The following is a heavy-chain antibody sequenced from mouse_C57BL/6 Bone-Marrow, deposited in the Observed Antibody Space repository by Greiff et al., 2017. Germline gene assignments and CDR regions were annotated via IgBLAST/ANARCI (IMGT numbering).Heavy chain of an antibody. CDR2: IDPSDSYT. CDR1: GYTFTSYW. CDR3: AREANWDPLFDY. Sequence: VQLQQPGAELVMPGASVKLSCKASGYTFTSYWMHWVKQRPGQGLEWIGEIDPSDSYTNYNQKFKGKSTLTVDKSSSTAYMQHSSLTSEDSAVYYCAREANWDPLFDYWGQGTTLTVSS. D-gene: IGHD4-1*01. J-gene: IGHJ2*01. V-gene: IGHV1-69*01.